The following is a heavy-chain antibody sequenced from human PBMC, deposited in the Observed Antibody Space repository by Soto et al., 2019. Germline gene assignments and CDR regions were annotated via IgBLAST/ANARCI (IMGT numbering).Heavy chain of an antibody. CDR3: ARSLYGGNSGWYFDL. J-gene: IGHJ2*01. Sequence: QVQLVQSGAEVKKPGASVKVSCKASGYTFTSHGISWVRQAPGQGLEWMGWISAYNGNTNYAQKLQGRVTMTTDTSTSTAYMELRSLRSDDTAVYYCARSLYGGNSGWYFDLWGRGTLVTVSS. V-gene: IGHV1-18*01. CDR1: GYTFTSHG. D-gene: IGHD4-17*01. CDR2: ISAYNGNT.